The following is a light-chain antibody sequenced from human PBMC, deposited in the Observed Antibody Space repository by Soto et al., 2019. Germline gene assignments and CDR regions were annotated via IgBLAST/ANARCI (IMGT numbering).Light chain of an antibody. V-gene: IGKV1-5*01. J-gene: IGKJ3*01. CDR3: QQYGTSPILT. CDR1: QSISSW. CDR2: DAS. Sequence: DIQMTQSPSTLSASVGDRVTITCRASQSISSWLAWYQQKPGKAPKLLIYDASSLESGVPSRFSGSGSGTEFTLTISSLQPDDFAVYYCQQYGTSPILTFGPGTKVDIK.